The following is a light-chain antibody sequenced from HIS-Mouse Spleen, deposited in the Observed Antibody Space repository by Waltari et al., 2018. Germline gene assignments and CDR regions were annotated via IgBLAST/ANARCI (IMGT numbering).Light chain of an antibody. CDR1: ALPKKY. CDR2: EDS. V-gene: IGLV3-10*01. CDR3: QVWDSSSDHVV. J-gene: IGLJ2*01. Sequence: SDELTQPPSVSVSPGQTARITCSGDALPKKYAYWYQQKSGQAPVLVIYEDSKRPSGIPERFSGSSSGTMATLTISRVEAGDEADYYCQVWDSSSDHVVFGGGTKLTVL.